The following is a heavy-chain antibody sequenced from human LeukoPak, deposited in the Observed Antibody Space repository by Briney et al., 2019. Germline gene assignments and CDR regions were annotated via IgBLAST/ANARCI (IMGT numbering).Heavy chain of an antibody. D-gene: IGHD3-22*01. V-gene: IGHV4-34*01. J-gene: IGHJ4*02. CDR1: GESFSGYY. CDR3: AKETGGYYDSSGYYPY. Sequence: SETLSLTCAVYGESFSGYYWNWIRQPPGKGLEWIGEINHSGSTNYNPSLKSRVTISVDTSKNQFSLRLSSVTAADTAVYYCAKETGGYYDSSGYYPYWGQGTLVTVSS. CDR2: INHSGST.